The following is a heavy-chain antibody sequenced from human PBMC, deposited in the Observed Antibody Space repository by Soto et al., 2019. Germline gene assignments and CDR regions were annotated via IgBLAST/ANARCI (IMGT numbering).Heavy chain of an antibody. CDR2: IYSGGGT. CDR1: GFTVSRNY. Sequence: EVQLVESGGGLVQPGESLRLSCAASGFTVSRNYMIWVRQPPGQGLEWVSLIYSGGGTSYADSVKGRFTISRDNSKNTLYLHMNSMIAEDTAVYYCAGGNNVLERAWGQGTLVTVSS. CDR3: AGGNNVLERA. J-gene: IGHJ5*02. V-gene: IGHV3-66*01. D-gene: IGHD1-1*01.